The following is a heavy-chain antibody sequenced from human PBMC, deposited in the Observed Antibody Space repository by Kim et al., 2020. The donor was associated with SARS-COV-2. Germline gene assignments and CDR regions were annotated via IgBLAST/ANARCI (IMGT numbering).Heavy chain of an antibody. D-gene: IGHD3-22*01. CDR3: AREEFYYDSSGYAFDI. J-gene: IGHJ3*02. V-gene: IGHV4-30-2*04. Sequence: LTSRVTISVDTSKNQFALKLSSVTAADTAVYYCAREEFYYDSSGYAFDIWGQGTMVTVSS.